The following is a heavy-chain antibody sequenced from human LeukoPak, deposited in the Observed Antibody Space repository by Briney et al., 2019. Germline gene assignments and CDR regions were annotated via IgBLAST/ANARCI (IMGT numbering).Heavy chain of an antibody. D-gene: IGHD5-24*01. CDR1: GGTFSSYA. V-gene: IGHV1-18*01. J-gene: IGHJ4*02. CDR3: ARGASLAPNFDY. CDR2: ISAYNGNT. Sequence: GASVKVSCKASGGTFSSYAISWVRQAPGQGLEWMGWISAYNGNTNYAQKLQGRVTMTTDTSTSTAYMELRSLRSDDTAVYYCARGASLAPNFDYWGQGTLVTVSS.